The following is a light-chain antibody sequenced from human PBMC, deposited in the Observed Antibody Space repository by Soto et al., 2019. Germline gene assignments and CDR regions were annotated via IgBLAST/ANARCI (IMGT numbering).Light chain of an antibody. CDR2: TTS. CDR1: QGINNY. J-gene: IGKJ4*01. CDR3: QQYYSFPLT. Sequence: IQMTHSPSTLSASVGDRVTITCRASQGINNYLAWYQQKPGKAPKLLIYTTSTLQSGVPSRFTGSGSGTDFTLTISCLQSEDFATYYCQQYYSFPLTFGGGTKVDIK. V-gene: IGKV1-8*01.